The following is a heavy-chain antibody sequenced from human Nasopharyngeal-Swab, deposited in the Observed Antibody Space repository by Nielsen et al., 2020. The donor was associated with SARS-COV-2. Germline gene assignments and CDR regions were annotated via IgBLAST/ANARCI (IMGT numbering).Heavy chain of an antibody. CDR3: TRGDIVDWFDP. D-gene: IGHD2-15*01. CDR2: IRSKAYGGTT. J-gene: IGHJ5*02. Sequence: GESLKISCTASGFTFGDYAMSWVRQAPGKGPEWVGFIRSKAYGGTTEYAASVKGRFTISRDDSKSIAYLQMNSLKTEDTAVYYCTRGDIVDWFDPWGQGTLVTVSS. V-gene: IGHV3-49*04. CDR1: GFTFGDYA.